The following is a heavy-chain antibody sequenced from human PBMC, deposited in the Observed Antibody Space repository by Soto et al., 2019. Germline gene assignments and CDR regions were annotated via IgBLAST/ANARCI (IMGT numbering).Heavy chain of an antibody. CDR1: GSSINSSGYY. CDR3: ARLPSRHLVDY. V-gene: IGHV4-39*01. CDR2: MFYGVST. J-gene: IGHJ4*02. Sequence: LSLTCTVSGSSINSSGYYWGWIRQPPGKGLEWIGSMFYGVSTYYNPSLKSRVTVSVDTSKNQFSLNLRSVTAADTAVYYCARLPSRHLVDYWSQETLVTVSS. D-gene: IGHD3-3*02.